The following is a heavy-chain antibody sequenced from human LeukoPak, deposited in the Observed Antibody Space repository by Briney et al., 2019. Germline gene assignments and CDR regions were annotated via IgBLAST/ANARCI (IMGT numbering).Heavy chain of an antibody. CDR2: INPNSYGT. J-gene: IGHJ5*02. CDR3: ARDIVDCSGDNCYGNWFDP. D-gene: IGHD2-15*01. Sequence: ASVKVSCKASGYTFTGYYMHWVRQAPGQGREWMGWINPNSYGTNYAQKFQGRVTMTRDTSISTAYMELSRLRSDDTAIYYCARDIVDCSGDNCYGNWFDPWGQGTLVTVSS. CDR1: GYTFTGYY. V-gene: IGHV1-2*02.